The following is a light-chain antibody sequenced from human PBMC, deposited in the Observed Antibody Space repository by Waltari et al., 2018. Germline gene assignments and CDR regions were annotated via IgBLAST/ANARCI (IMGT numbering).Light chain of an antibody. CDR1: QSISTW. J-gene: IGKJ2*02. Sequence: DIQMTQSPSTLSASVGDRVTITCRASQSISTWLAWYQQKPGKVPKLLIYKASTLESGVPSRFSGSGAGTEFTLTISGLQPDDFATYYCQQYTSTFGQGTKLEIK. CDR3: QQYTST. V-gene: IGKV1-5*03. CDR2: KAS.